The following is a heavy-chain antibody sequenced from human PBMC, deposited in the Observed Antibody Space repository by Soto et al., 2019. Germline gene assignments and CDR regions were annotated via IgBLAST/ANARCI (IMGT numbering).Heavy chain of an antibody. CDR2: IIANDGKT. Sequence: ASVKVSCKASGGTFSSYTISWVRQAPGQGLEWMGRIIANDGKTNYAEMLRGRVTVTTDTSTSTAYMELWSLRPDDTAVYYCAGGLGVPAAIGHWGQGTLVTVSS. CDR1: GGTFSSYT. CDR3: AGGLGVPAAIGH. V-gene: IGHV1-18*01. J-gene: IGHJ4*02. D-gene: IGHD2-2*01.